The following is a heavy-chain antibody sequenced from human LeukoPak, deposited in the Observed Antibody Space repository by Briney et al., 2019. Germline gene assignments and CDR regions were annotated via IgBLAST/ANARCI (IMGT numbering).Heavy chain of an antibody. D-gene: IGHD6-13*01. Sequence: SETLSLTCAVYGGSFSGYYWSWIRQPPGKGLEWIGEINHSGGTNYNPSLKSRVTISVDTSKNQFSLKLSSVTAADTAVYYCARGLYSSSWYGYWGQGTLVTVSS. CDR2: INHSGGT. CDR3: ARGLYSSSWYGY. J-gene: IGHJ4*02. CDR1: GGSFSGYY. V-gene: IGHV4-34*01.